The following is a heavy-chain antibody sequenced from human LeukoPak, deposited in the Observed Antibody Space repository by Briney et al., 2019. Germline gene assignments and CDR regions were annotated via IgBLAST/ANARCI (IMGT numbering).Heavy chain of an antibody. Sequence: ASVKVSCKASGYTFTSYGISWVRQAPGQGLEWMGWISAYNVNTNYAQKLQGRVTMTTDTSTSTAYMELRSLRSDDTAVYYCAVVVVAATQFWFDPWGQGTLVTVSS. J-gene: IGHJ5*02. CDR2: ISAYNVNT. CDR3: AVVVVAATQFWFDP. CDR1: GYTFTSYG. D-gene: IGHD2-15*01. V-gene: IGHV1-18*01.